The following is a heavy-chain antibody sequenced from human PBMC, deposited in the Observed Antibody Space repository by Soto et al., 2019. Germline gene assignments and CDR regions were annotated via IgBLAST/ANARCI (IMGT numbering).Heavy chain of an antibody. V-gene: IGHV5-51*01. D-gene: IGHD4-17*01. CDR3: ARQSPTPGYYYFSYGMDV. Sequence: GESLKISCKASGYIFTLYRIGWVRQMPGKGLEWMGIIYPGDSDTRYSPSFQGQVTISADKSISTASLQWSSLKASDTAVYYCARQSPTPGYYYFSYGMDVWGQGTTVTVSS. CDR1: GYIFTLYR. J-gene: IGHJ6*02. CDR2: IYPGDSDT.